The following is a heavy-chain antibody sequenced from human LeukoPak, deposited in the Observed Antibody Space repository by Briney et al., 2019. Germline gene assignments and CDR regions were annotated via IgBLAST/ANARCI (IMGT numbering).Heavy chain of an antibody. CDR3: ARDRGSGSYGGMDV. J-gene: IGHJ6*02. Sequence: GGSLRLSCAASGFTFSSYDMHWVRQAPGKGLEWVSAIGTAGDTYYPGSVKGRFTISRENAKNSLYLQMNSLRAGDTAVYYCARDRGSGSYGGMDVWGQGTTVTVSS. CDR2: IGTAGDT. D-gene: IGHD3-10*01. V-gene: IGHV3-13*01. CDR1: GFTFSSYD.